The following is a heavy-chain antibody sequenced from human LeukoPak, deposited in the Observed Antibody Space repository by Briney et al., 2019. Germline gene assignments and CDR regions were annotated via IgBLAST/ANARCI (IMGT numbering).Heavy chain of an antibody. J-gene: IGHJ6*02. CDR3: ARXVSXYNWNDDQTQGNYYYYAMDV. Sequence: GASVKVSCKASGGTFSSYAISWVRQAPGQGLEWMGGIIPIFGTANYAQKFQGRVTITADESTTTVYMELRRLRSEDTAVYYCARXVSXYNWNDDQTQGNYYYYAMDVWGPGTTVTVSS. CDR2: IIPIFGTA. V-gene: IGHV1-69*13. D-gene: IGHD1-1*01. CDR1: GGTFSSYA.